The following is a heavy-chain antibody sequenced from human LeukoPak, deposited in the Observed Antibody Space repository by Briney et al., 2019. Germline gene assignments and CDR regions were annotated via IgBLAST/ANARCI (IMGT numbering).Heavy chain of an antibody. Sequence: GGSLRLSCAASGFTFSSYAMSWVRQAPGKGLEWVSAISGSGGSTYYADSVKGRFTISRDNSKNTLYLQMNSLRAEDTAVYYCAKGGLEGSRLSVWGSYRQRFDYWGQGTLVTVSS. CDR3: AKGGLEGSRLSVWGSYRQRFDY. CDR2: ISGSGGST. J-gene: IGHJ4*02. D-gene: IGHD3-16*02. V-gene: IGHV3-23*01. CDR1: GFTFSSYA.